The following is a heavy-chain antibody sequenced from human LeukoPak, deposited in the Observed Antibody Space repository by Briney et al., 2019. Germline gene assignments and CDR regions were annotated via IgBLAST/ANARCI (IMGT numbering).Heavy chain of an antibody. V-gene: IGHV1-2*02. Sequence: GASVKVSCKASGYTFTGYYMHWVRQAPGQGLEWMGWINPNSGGTNYAQKFQGRVTMTRDTSISTAYMELSRLRSDDTAVYYCARAEPYVWGSYRPYYFDYWGQGTLVTVSS. CDR2: INPNSGGT. J-gene: IGHJ4*02. CDR3: ARAEPYVWGSYRPYYFDY. CDR1: GYTFTGYY. D-gene: IGHD3-16*02.